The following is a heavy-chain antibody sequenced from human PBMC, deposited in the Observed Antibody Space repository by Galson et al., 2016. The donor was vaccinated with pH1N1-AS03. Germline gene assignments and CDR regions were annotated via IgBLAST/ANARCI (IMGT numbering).Heavy chain of an antibody. Sequence: SETLSLTCTVSGGSIRNSADYWGWIRQPPGKGLEWIGNIYYTGTPFYNPSLNSRVTISVDTSVNHFSLRLTSVTAADTAIYYCVVLTPGYRSGGGPVDHWGQGTLVAVSS. CDR1: GGSIRNSADY. CDR2: IYYTGTP. CDR3: VVLTPGYRSGGGPVDH. V-gene: IGHV4-39*07. J-gene: IGHJ5*02. D-gene: IGHD5-18*01.